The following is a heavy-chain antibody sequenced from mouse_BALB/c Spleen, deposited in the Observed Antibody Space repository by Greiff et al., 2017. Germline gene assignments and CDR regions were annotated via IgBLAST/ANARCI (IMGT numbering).Heavy chain of an antibody. CDR2: IDPSDSYT. CDR1: GYTFTSYW. D-gene: IGHD2-1*01. CDR3: ARGAYGNHEGFDY. V-gene: IGHV1-69*02. J-gene: IGHJ2*01. Sequence: VQLQQSGAELVKPGASVKLSCKASGYTFTSYWMHWVPQRPGQGLEWIGEIDPSDSYTNYNQKFKGKATLTVDKSSSTAYMQLSSLTSEDSAVYYCARGAYGNHEGFDYGGQGTTRTVSS.